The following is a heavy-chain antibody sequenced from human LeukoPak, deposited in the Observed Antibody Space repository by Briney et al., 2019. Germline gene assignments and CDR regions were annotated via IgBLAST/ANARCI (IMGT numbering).Heavy chain of an antibody. CDR2: IIPIFGTA. Sequence: GASVKVSCKASGGTFSSYAISWVRQAPGQGLEWMGGIIPIFGTANYAQKFQGRVTITADESTSTAYMELSSLRSEDTAVYYCARDYYGSGSYFTPFDYWGQGTLVTVSS. V-gene: IGHV1-69*13. J-gene: IGHJ4*02. CDR3: ARDYYGSGSYFTPFDY. CDR1: GGTFSSYA. D-gene: IGHD3-10*01.